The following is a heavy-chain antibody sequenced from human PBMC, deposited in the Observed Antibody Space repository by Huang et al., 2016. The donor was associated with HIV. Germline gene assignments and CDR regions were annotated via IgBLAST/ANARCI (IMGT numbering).Heavy chain of an antibody. V-gene: IGHV1-2*02. Sequence: QVQLVQSGAEVKNPGASVRVSCKASGYTFTDSNLHWVRQAPGQGLEWMGWINPKGGGTIYAQRFQGRITMARDTTISTVHMDLRRIQSDDTAVYFCARDWSFGSSTSPADWGQGTLVTVSS. D-gene: IGHD6-6*01. J-gene: IGHJ4*02. CDR1: GYTFTDSN. CDR2: INPKGGGT. CDR3: ARDWSFGSSTSPAD.